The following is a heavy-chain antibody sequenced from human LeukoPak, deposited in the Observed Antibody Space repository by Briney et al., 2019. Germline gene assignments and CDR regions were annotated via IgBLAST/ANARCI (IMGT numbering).Heavy chain of an antibody. CDR2: ISSSGSTI. D-gene: IGHD6-19*01. Sequence: GGSLRLSCAASGFTFSSYEMNWVRQAPGKGLEWVSYISSSGSTIYYADSVKGRFTISRDNTKNSLYLQMNSLRAEDTAVYYCASKQWLVSDFDYWGQGTLVTVSS. CDR3: ASKQWLVSDFDY. V-gene: IGHV3-48*03. J-gene: IGHJ4*02. CDR1: GFTFSSYE.